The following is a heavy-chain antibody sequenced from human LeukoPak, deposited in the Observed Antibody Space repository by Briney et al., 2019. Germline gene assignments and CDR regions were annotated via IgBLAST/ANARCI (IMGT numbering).Heavy chain of an antibody. CDR3: ARCLPYNDV. D-gene: IGHD3-10*02. CDR1: GFTFSIYW. J-gene: IGHJ4*02. CDR2: IKVDGSEK. V-gene: IGHV3-7*01. Sequence: GGSLRLSCAASGFTFSIYWMSWVRQAPGKGLEWVANIKVDGSEKYYVDSVKGRFTISRDNAKNSLYLQMNCLRAEDTAVYYCARCLPYNDVWGQGTLVTVSS.